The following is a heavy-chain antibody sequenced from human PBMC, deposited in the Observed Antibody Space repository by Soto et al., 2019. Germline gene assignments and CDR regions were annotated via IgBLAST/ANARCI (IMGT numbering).Heavy chain of an antibody. Sequence: PGGSLRLSCAASGFTFRHYAMSWVRQAPGKGLEWVAAISGTGGAAYYADSVKGRFTISRDNSRNTLFLQMNSLRVDDTAIYHCAKPEEVVRGFDFWGLGTLVTVSS. V-gene: IGHV3-23*01. D-gene: IGHD3-10*01. CDR1: GFTFRHYA. CDR3: AKPEEVVRGFDF. CDR2: ISGTGGAA. J-gene: IGHJ4*02.